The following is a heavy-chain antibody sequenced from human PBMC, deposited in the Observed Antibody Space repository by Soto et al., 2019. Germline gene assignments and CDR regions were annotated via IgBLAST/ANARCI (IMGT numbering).Heavy chain of an antibody. CDR1: GYTFTSYD. CDR3: ARGKCSSTSCYTGPYNYYGMDV. J-gene: IGHJ6*02. CDR2: MNPNIGNT. D-gene: IGHD2-2*02. Sequence: QVQLVQSGAEVKKPGASVKVSCKASGYTFTSYDINWVRQATGQGLEWMGWMNPNIGNTGYAQKFQGRVNMNRNTSISTAYMELSSQRSEDTAVYYCARGKCSSTSCYTGPYNYYGMDVWGQGTTVTVSS. V-gene: IGHV1-8*01.